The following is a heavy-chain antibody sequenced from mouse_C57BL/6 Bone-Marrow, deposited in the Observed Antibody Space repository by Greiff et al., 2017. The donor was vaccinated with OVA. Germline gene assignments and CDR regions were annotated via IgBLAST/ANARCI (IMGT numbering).Heavy chain of an antibody. Sequence: VQLMESGGGLVKPGGSLKLSCAASGFTFSSYTMSWVRQTPEQRLEWVATISGGGGNTYYPDSVKGRFTISRDNAKNTLYLQMSSLRSEDTAVYYCARHGNGYYPFAYWGQGTLVTVSA. V-gene: IGHV5-9*04. CDR2: ISGGGGNT. D-gene: IGHD2-3*01. CDR3: ARHGNGYYPFAY. CDR1: GFTFSSYT. J-gene: IGHJ3*01.